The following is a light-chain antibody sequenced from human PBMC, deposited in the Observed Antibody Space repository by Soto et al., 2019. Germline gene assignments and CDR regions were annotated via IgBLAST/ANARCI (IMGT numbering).Light chain of an antibody. CDR2: EVS. Sequence: ALAQPPSVSGSPGQSATISCTGTSTDFVSYNRVSWYQQPPGTAPKLMIYEVSKRPSGVPDRFSGSKSGNTASLTISGLQAEDEADYYCSSYTSSSTYVFGTGTKVTVL. CDR1: STDFVSYNR. J-gene: IGLJ1*01. CDR3: SSYTSSSTYV. V-gene: IGLV2-18*02.